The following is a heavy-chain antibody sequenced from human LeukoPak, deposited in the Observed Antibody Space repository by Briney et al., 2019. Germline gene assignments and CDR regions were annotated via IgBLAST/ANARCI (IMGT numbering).Heavy chain of an antibody. D-gene: IGHD6-19*01. V-gene: IGHV3-21*01. CDR2: ITSTSSYT. CDR3: ARCVGPNIAVAGSDY. CDR1: GFTFSTYD. J-gene: IGHJ4*02. Sequence: GGSLRLSWSTSGFTFSTYDMNWVRQAPGEGLELVSSITSTSSYTYYADSVKGRFTISRDNVKNSLFLQMNSLRVEDTAVYYCARCVGPNIAVAGSDYWGQGTLVTVSS.